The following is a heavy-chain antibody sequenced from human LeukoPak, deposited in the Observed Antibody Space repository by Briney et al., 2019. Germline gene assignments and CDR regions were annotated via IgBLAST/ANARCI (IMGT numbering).Heavy chain of an antibody. CDR3: ARGRSNYYGMDV. J-gene: IGHJ6*02. Sequence: SETLSLTCSVSDGSITSYYWNWIRRPPGTGLEWIGYIYYNGKTNYTPSLKSPVTMSVDTSKNLFSLKVSAVTAADTAVYYCARGRSNYYGMDVWGQGTTVTVSS. V-gene: IGHV4-59*01. CDR1: DGSITSYY. D-gene: IGHD1-26*01. CDR2: IYYNGKT.